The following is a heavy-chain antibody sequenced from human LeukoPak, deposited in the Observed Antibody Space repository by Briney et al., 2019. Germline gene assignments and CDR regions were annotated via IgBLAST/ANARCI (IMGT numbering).Heavy chain of an antibody. Sequence: SETLSLTCAVYGGSFSGYYWSWIRQPPGKGLEWIGEINHSGSTNYNPSLKSRVTISVDTSKNQFSLKLSSVTAADTAVYHCARASTVTTPDYRGQGTLVTVSS. CDR2: INHSGST. V-gene: IGHV4-34*01. J-gene: IGHJ4*02. CDR3: ARASTVTTPDY. CDR1: GGSFSGYY. D-gene: IGHD4-17*01.